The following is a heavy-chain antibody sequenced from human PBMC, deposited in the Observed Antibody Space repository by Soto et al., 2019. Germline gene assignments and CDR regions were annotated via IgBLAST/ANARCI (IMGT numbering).Heavy chain of an antibody. V-gene: IGHV4-4*02. Sequence: SETLSLTCAVSGGSISSSNWWSWVRQPPGKGLEWIGEIYHSGSTNYNPSLKSRVTISVDKSKNQFSLKLSSVTAADTAVYYCARSTLILLPVVTAINNWYFDLWGRGTLVTVSS. D-gene: IGHD2-21*02. J-gene: IGHJ2*01. CDR3: ARSTLILLPVVTAINNWYFDL. CDR1: GGSISSSNW. CDR2: IYHSGST.